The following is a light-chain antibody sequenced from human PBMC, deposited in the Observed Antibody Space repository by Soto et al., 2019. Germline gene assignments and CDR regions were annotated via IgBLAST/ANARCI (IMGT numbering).Light chain of an antibody. V-gene: IGKV3-11*01. CDR2: DVS. CDR1: QSISTY. J-gene: IGKJ4*01. Sequence: EIVLTQSPATLSLSPGERATLSCRASQSISTYLAWYQQKPGRAPRLLIYDVSNRATGVPARFSGSGSGTDFTLTISSLEPEDFALYYCQRRSNWPPITFGGGTKVDIK. CDR3: QRRSNWPPIT.